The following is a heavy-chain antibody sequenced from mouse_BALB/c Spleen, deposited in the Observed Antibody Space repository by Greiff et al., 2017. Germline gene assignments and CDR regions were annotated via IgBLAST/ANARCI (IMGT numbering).Heavy chain of an antibody. Sequence: EVKLQESGPGLVKPSQSLSLTCTVTGYSITSDYAWNWIRQFPGNKLEWMGYISYSGSTSYNPSLKSRISITRDTSKNQFFLQLNSVTTEDTATYYCARAGGLGYYAMDYWGQGTSVTVSS. CDR3: ARAGGLGYYAMDY. D-gene: IGHD3-1*01. CDR1: GYSITSDYA. V-gene: IGHV3-2*02. J-gene: IGHJ4*01. CDR2: ISYSGST.